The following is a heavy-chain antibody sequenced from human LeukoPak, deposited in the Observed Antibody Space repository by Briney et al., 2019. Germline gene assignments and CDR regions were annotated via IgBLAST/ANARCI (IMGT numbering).Heavy chain of an antibody. CDR1: GFTFTSSA. CDR3: AVGSVAVAGEFDY. D-gene: IGHD6-19*01. J-gene: IGHJ4*02. Sequence: SVKVSCKASGFTFTSSAMQWVRQARGQRLEWIGWIVVGSGNTNYAQKFQERVTITRDMSTSTAYMELSSLRSEDTAVYYCAVGSVAVAGEFDYWGQGTLVTVSS. CDR2: IVVGSGNT. V-gene: IGHV1-58*02.